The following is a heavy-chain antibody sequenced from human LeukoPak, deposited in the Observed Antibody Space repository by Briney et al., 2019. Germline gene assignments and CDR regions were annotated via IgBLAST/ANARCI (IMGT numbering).Heavy chain of an antibody. CDR2: INHSGST. J-gene: IGHJ4*02. CDR3: ARGRRYYDFWSGPIPPAPMDY. Sequence: PSETLSLTCAVYGGSFSGYYWSWIRPPPGKGREWIGEINHSGSTNYNPSLKSRVTISVDTSKNQFSLKLSSVTAVDTAVYYCARGRRYYDFWSGPIPPAPMDYWGQGTLVTVSS. V-gene: IGHV4-34*01. D-gene: IGHD3-3*01. CDR1: GGSFSGYY.